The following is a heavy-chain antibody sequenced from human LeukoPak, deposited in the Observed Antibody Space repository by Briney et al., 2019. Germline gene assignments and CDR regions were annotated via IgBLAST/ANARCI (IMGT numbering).Heavy chain of an antibody. J-gene: IGHJ3*02. CDR2: ISSSSSTI. CDR3: ARPGNDAFDI. CDR1: GFTFSSYS. V-gene: IGHV3-48*02. Sequence: GGSLRLSCAASGFTFSSYSMNWVRQAPGEGLEWVSYISSSSSTIYYAGSVKGRFTISRDNAKNSLYLQMNNLRDEDTAVYYCARPGNDAFDIWGQGTMVTVSS.